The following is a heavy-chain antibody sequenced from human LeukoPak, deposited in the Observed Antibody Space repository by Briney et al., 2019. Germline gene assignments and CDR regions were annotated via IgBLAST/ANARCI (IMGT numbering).Heavy chain of an antibody. CDR3: AKFGYQLLLAYYYYYYMDV. CDR1: GFTFSSYW. D-gene: IGHD2-2*01. Sequence: GGSLRLSCAASGFTFSSYWMHWVRQAPGKGLVWVSRINSDGSSTSYADSVKGRFTISRDNSKNTLYLQMNSLRAEDTAVYYCAKFGYQLLLAYYYYYYMDVWGKGTTVTVSS. CDR2: INSDGSST. J-gene: IGHJ6*03. V-gene: IGHV3-74*01.